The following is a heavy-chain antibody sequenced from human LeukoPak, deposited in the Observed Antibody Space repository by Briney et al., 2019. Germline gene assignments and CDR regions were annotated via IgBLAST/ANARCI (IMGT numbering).Heavy chain of an antibody. D-gene: IGHD3-22*01. CDR1: GGTFSSYA. Sequence: SVKVSYKASGGTFSSYAISWVRQAPGQGLEWMGRIIPIFGTANYAQKFQGRVTITTDESTSTAFMELSSLRSEDTAVYYCAREEYYYDSSGYQFDYWGQGTLVTVSS. CDR3: AREEYYYDSSGYQFDY. J-gene: IGHJ4*02. V-gene: IGHV1-69*05. CDR2: IIPIFGTA.